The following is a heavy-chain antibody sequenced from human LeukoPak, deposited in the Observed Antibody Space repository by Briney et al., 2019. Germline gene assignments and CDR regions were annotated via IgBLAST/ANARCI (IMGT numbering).Heavy chain of an antibody. CDR3: ASPWSSGGFDY. V-gene: IGHV4-39*01. J-gene: IGHJ4*02. D-gene: IGHD6-19*01. CDR2: IYYSGST. CDR1: GGFISSSYF. Sequence: PSETLSLTCTVSGGFISSSYFWVWIRQPPGKGLEWIGSIYYSGSTSYNTSLKSRVTISVDTPKNQFSLKLSFVTAADTAVYYCASPWSSGGFDYWGQGTLVTVSS.